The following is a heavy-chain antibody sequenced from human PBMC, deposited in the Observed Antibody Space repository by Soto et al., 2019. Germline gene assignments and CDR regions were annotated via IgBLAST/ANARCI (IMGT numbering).Heavy chain of an antibody. V-gene: IGHV4-34*01. CDR3: ARGNVWFGEHPSY. CDR2: INHSGST. D-gene: IGHD3-10*01. CDR1: GGSFSGYY. J-gene: IGHJ4*02. Sequence: QVQLQQWGAGLLKPSETLSLTCAVYGGSFSGYYWSWIRQPPGKGLEWIGEINHSGSTNYNPSLNSRVTISVDTSKNQFSLKLSSVTAADTAVYYCARGNVWFGEHPSYWGKGTLVTVSS.